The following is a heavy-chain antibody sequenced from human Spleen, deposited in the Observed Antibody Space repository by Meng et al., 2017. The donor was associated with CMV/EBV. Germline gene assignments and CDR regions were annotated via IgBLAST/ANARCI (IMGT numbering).Heavy chain of an antibody. CDR2: IKSDGNSI. CDR3: AKEGRLVAPWE. Sequence: GESLKISCAASGVIFGDYWMHWVRQAPGKGLMWVSRIKSDGNSITYAESVKGRFSISRDNAKKTLYLQMNSLRAEDTAVYYCAKEGRLVAPWEWGQGTLVTVSS. J-gene: IGHJ4*02. D-gene: IGHD2-8*02. CDR1: GVIFGDYW. V-gene: IGHV3-74*03.